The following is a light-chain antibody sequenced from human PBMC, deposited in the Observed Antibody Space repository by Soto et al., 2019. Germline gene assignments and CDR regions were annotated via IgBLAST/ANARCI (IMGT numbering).Light chain of an antibody. V-gene: IGKV3-20*01. Sequence: IVLTQSPGTLSLSPGERATLSCRASQSVSSTYIAWYQQNPDQAPRLLIYGASSRATGIPDRFSGSGSGTDFTLTISRLEPEDFAVYFCQQYGRSPPFTFGQGTKVEIK. CDR3: QQYGRSPPFT. J-gene: IGKJ2*01. CDR1: QSVSSTY. CDR2: GAS.